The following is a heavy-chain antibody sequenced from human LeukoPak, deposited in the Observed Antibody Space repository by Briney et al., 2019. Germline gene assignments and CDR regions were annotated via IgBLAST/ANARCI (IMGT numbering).Heavy chain of an antibody. CDR1: GFTFSSYA. D-gene: IGHD3-3*01. J-gene: IGHJ4*02. CDR3: AKDREAAAFWSGYY. CDR2: ISGSGGST. V-gene: IGHV3-23*01. Sequence: GPSLRLYCAASGFTFSSYAMSWVRQGPGKGLEWVSAISGSGGSTYYADSVKGRFTISRDNSKNTLYLQMNSLRAEDTAVYYCAKDREAAAFWSGYYWGQGTLVTVSS.